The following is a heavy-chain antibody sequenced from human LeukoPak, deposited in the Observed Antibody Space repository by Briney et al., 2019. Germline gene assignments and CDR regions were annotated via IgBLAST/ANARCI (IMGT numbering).Heavy chain of an antibody. CDR1: GVTVGTNS. D-gene: IGHD2-21*01. J-gene: IGHJ1*01. V-gene: IGHV3-53*01. Sequence: GESLRLSCAASGVTVGTNSMSWARQSPGKGLEWVSFIYSGGSTYNADSVNGRFTVSRDNSRNTLFLQMNNLRAEDTALYFCASAREYCGSAECYEYFQHWGQGTLVIVSS. CDR3: ASAREYCGSAECYEYFQH. CDR2: IYSGGST.